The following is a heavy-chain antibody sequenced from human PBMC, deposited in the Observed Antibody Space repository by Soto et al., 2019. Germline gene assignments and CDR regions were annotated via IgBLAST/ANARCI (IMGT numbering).Heavy chain of an antibody. CDR2: MSGSGAEK. J-gene: IGHJ4*02. CDR1: GFSFSNYA. D-gene: IGHD2-21*01. V-gene: IGHV3-23*01. CDR3: AKDPFEPWGGAYFDY. Sequence: EVQLLESGGGLVQPRGSLRLSCVASGFSFSNYAMNWVRQAPGKGLEWVSTMSGSGAEKYYADSVKGRFTISRDNSKNTLYLQMNSLRAEDTAVYYCAKDPFEPWGGAYFDYWGQGTSVTVSS.